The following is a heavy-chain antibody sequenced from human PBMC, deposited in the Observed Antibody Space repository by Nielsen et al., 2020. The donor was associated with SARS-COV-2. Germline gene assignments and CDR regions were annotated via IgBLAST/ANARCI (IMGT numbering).Heavy chain of an antibody. CDR1: GFTSVGFS. D-gene: IGHD2-21*02. J-gene: IGHJ4*02. CDR2: ISSSSSYI. V-gene: IGHV3-21*01. CDR3: ASENDCGGDCYSEYYFDY. Sequence: GESLKISCAASGFTSVGFSMNWFGQAQGKGRRWVSSISSSSSYIYYADSVKGRFTISRDNAKNSLYLQMNSLRAEDTAVYYCASENDCGGDCYSEYYFDYWGQGTLVTVSS.